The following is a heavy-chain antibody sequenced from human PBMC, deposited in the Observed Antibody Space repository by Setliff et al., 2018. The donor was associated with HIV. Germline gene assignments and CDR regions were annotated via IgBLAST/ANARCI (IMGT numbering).Heavy chain of an antibody. J-gene: IGHJ2*01. D-gene: IGHD3-10*01. CDR3: ARDDHYYDSGSLYSDWYFDL. V-gene: IGHV4-59*12. CDR2: VYDSGST. Sequence: SETLSLTCAVYGESFSYYYWSWIRQPPGKGLEWIGDVYDSGSTNNNPSLKSRVFMSVDKSKNQFSLKLSSVTAADTAVYYCARDDHYYDSGSLYSDWYFDLWGRGTLVTVSS. CDR1: GESFSYYY.